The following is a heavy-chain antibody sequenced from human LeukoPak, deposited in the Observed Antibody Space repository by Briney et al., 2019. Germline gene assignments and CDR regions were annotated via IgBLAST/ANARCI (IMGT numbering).Heavy chain of an antibody. J-gene: IGHJ4*02. D-gene: IGHD6-19*01. CDR2: ITSRSSGT. Sequence: GGSLRHSCAASGFTFSGYSMNWVRQPPGKGLEWVSYITSRSSGTNYAESVKGRFTISRDNAKNSLYLQMNSLRDDDTAVYYCARDPLGSGLFDYWGQGTLVTVSS. CDR3: ARDPLGSGLFDY. CDR1: GFTFSGYS. V-gene: IGHV3-48*02.